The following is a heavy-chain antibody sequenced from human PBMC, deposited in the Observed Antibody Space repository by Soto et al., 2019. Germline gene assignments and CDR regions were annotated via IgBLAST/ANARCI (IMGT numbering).Heavy chain of an antibody. D-gene: IGHD6-13*01. CDR3: ARHHPLVAAAGTYDY. CDR1: GGSISSYY. CDR2: IYYSGST. J-gene: IGHJ4*02. Sequence: SETLSLTCTVSGGSISSYYWSWVRQPPGKGLEWIGYIYYSGSTNYNPSLKSRVTISVDTSKNQFSLKLSSVTAADTAVYYCARHHPLVAAAGTYDYWGQGTLVTVS. V-gene: IGHV4-59*08.